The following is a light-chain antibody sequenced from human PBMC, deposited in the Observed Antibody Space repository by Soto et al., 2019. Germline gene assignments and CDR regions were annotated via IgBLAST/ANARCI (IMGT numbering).Light chain of an antibody. CDR2: GAS. J-gene: IGKJ4*01. CDR1: HSVSSR. Sequence: EIVMTQSPATLSVSPGERATLSCRASHSVSSRLAWYQQKPGQAPRLLIYGASTRATGLPARFSGSGSGTEFTLTISSLQSEYVAVYYCQRYTNWPLTVGGGPKVEIK. CDR3: QRYTNWPLT. V-gene: IGKV3-15*01.